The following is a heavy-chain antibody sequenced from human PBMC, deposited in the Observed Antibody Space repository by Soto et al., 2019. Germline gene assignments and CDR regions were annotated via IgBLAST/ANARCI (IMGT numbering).Heavy chain of an antibody. J-gene: IGHJ4*02. CDR1: GYTFTSNG. D-gene: IGHD3-22*01. V-gene: IGHV1-18*04. CDR2: SSAYIGNT. CDR3: AREYGNYDSDGFYAY. Sequence: QVQLLQSGAEVKKPGASVKVSCKASGYTFTSNGITWVRQAPGQGLEWMGWSSAYIGNTDYAHKFQGRVTMTTDTSTSTAHMELRSLRSDDTAVYYCAREYGNYDSDGFYAYWGQGTLVTVSP.